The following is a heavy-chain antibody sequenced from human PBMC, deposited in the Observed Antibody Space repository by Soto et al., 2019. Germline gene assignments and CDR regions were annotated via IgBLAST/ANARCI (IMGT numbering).Heavy chain of an antibody. D-gene: IGHD5-12*01. CDR3: ARDDIVATISADAVDI. V-gene: IGHV3-48*03. CDR2: ISSSGSTI. CDR1: GFTFSSYE. Sequence: GGSLRLSCAASGFTFSSYEMNWVRQAPGKGLEWVSYISSSGSTIYYADSVKGRFTISRDNAKNSLYLQMNSLRAEDTAVYYCARDDIVATISADAVDIWGQGTMVTV. J-gene: IGHJ3*02.